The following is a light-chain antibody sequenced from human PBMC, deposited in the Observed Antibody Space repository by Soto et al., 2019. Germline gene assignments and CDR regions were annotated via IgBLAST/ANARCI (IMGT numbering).Light chain of an antibody. CDR1: QSISSW. Sequence: DIQMTQSPSTLSASVGDRVTITCRASQSISSWLAWYQQKPGKAPKLLIYKASSLESGVPSRFSGSGSGTEFALTISRLQSDDFATDYCQQYNSYWTFGHGTKVEI. CDR3: QQYNSYWT. J-gene: IGKJ1*01. V-gene: IGKV1-5*03. CDR2: KAS.